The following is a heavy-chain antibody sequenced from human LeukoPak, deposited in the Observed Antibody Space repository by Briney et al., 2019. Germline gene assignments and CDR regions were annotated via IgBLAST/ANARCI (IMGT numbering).Heavy chain of an antibody. CDR3: ARDSVTMARGVMRSGFDY. V-gene: IGHV3-21*01. Sequence: GGSLRLSCAASGFTFSSYSMNWVRQAPGKGLEWVSSISSSSSYIYYADSVKGRFTISRDNAKNSLYLQMNSLRAEDTAVYYCARDSVTMARGVMRSGFDYWGQGTLVTVSS. CDR1: GFTFSSYS. J-gene: IGHJ4*02. CDR2: ISSSSSYI. D-gene: IGHD3-10*01.